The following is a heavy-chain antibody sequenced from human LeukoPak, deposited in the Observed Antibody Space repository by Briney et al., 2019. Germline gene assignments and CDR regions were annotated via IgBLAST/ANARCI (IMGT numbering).Heavy chain of an antibody. Sequence: SETLSLTCTVSGGSISSHYWSWIRQPPGKGLEWIGYIYYSGSTNYNPSLKSRVTISVDTSKNQFSLKLSSVTAADTAVYYCARGSTVVTHFDYWGQGTLVTVSP. CDR1: GGSISSHY. CDR3: ARGSTVVTHFDY. D-gene: IGHD4-23*01. V-gene: IGHV4-59*11. CDR2: IYYSGST. J-gene: IGHJ4*02.